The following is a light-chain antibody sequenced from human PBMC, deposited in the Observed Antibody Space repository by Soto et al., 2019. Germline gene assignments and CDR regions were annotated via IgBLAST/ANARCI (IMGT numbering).Light chain of an antibody. CDR2: GAS. V-gene: IGKV3-20*01. J-gene: IGKJ3*01. CDR3: QQYGSSRVT. CDR1: QSVSSSY. Sequence: EIVLTQSPGTLSLSPGERDTLSCRASQSVSSSYLAWYQQKPGQAPRLLIYGASSRATGIPDRFSGSGSGTDFTLTISRLEPEDFAVYYCQQYGSSRVTFGPGTKVDIK.